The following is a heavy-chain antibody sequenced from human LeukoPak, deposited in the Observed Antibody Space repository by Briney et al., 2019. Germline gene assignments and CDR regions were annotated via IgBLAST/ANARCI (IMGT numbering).Heavy chain of an antibody. Sequence: SETLSLTCTVSGYSISSGYYWGWIRQPPGKWLEWIGSIYHSGSTYYNPSLKSRVTISVDTSKNQFSLKLSSVTAADTAVYYCARVVDSSGYLSYYYYYMDVWGKGTTVTVSS. J-gene: IGHJ6*03. D-gene: IGHD3-22*01. V-gene: IGHV4-38-2*02. CDR1: GYSISSGYY. CDR3: ARVVDSSGYLSYYYYYMDV. CDR2: IYHSGST.